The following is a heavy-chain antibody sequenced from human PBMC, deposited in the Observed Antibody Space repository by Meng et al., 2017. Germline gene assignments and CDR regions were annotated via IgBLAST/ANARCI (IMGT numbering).Heavy chain of an antibody. CDR2: IIPIFGTA. CDR1: GGTFSSYG. V-gene: IGHV1-69*06. J-gene: IGHJ5*02. CDR3: ASLTGWFDP. D-gene: IGHD3-10*01. Sequence: QLVQSGAEVKTPGAAVKASCKASGGTFSSYGISWVRQAPGQGLEWMGGIIPIFGTANYAQKFQGRVTITADKSTSTAYMELSSLRSEDTAVYYCASLTGWFDPWGQGTLVTVSS.